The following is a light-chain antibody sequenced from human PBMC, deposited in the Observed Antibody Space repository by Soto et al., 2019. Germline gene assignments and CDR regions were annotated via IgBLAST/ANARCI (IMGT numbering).Light chain of an antibody. CDR2: DAS. V-gene: IGKV1-12*01. CDR1: QGISSW. CDR3: QQTDSFPWT. J-gene: IGKJ1*01. Sequence: DIQMTQSPSSVSAYVGDRVTITCRASQGISSWLAWYQQTPGTAPKLLIYDASILQSGVPSRFSGSGSGTDFTLTISSLQPEDFAIYFCQQTDSFPWTFGQGTKVEIK.